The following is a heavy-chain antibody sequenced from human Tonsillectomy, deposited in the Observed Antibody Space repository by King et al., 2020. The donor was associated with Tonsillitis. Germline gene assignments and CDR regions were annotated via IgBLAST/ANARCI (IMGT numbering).Heavy chain of an antibody. CDR3: ARGGFGVAGSAAFDI. Sequence: QLVQSGAEVKKPGSSVKVSCKDAGGTFSIFAISWVRPAPGQGLEWMGRIIRILGIANYAQKFQGRVTITADKSTGTAYMERSSLRSDDTAVYYCARGGFGVAGSAAFDIWGQGTMVTVSS. D-gene: IGHD6-19*01. CDR2: IIRILGIA. CDR1: GGTFSIFA. J-gene: IGHJ3*02. V-gene: IGHV1-69*04.